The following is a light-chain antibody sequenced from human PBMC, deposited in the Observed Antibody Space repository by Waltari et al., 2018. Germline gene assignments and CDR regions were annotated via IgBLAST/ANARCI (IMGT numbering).Light chain of an antibody. Sequence: EIVLTQSPATLSLSPGQRASLSCRASQSVSGHLAWYQQKPGQAPRLLIYDSSTRATGIPARFSGSGSGTDFTLTISSLEPEDFAVYYCQQRSNWPITFGQGTRLEIK. V-gene: IGKV3-11*01. CDR2: DSS. J-gene: IGKJ5*01. CDR1: QSVSGH. CDR3: QQRSNWPIT.